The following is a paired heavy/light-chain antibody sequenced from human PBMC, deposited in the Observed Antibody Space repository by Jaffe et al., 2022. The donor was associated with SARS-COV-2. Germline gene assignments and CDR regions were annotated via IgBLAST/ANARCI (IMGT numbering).Heavy chain of an antibody. Sequence: EVQLVESGGGLVQPGRSLRLSCAASGFSFEDYAMHWVRRAPGNGLEWVSGISWNSNNIGYADSVKGRFTTSRDNAERSLFLQMNSLRPEDTAFYYCIASRWLQSSPLAYWGQGTLVTVSS. J-gene: IGHJ4*02. V-gene: IGHV3-9*01. CDR3: IASRWLQSSPLAY. CDR2: ISWNSNNI. D-gene: IGHD6-19*01. CDR1: GFSFEDYA.
Light chain of an antibody. CDR1: SSDVGGYYY. CDR2: EVT. V-gene: IGLV2-8*01. Sequence: QSALTQPPSASGSPGQSVTISCTGTSSDVGGYYYVSWYQQHPGKAPKVIIYEVTKRPSGVPDRFSGSKSGNTASLTVSGLQAEDEGDYYCSSYAGDNRRVFGGGTKLTVV. CDR3: SSYAGDNRRV. J-gene: IGLJ3*02.